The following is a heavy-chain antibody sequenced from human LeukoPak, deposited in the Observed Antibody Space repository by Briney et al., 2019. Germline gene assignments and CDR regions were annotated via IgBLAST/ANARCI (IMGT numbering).Heavy chain of an antibody. CDR2: ISDTSDNT. J-gene: IGHJ4*02. Sequence: GGSLRLSCAASGVTFSSYAMSWVRQAPGEGLEWVSTISDTSDNTYYADSVKGRFITSRDNSKNTLFLQMHSLRAEDTAVYYCANDLFGYFDSWGQGTLVTVSS. D-gene: IGHD3-16*01. V-gene: IGHV3-23*01. CDR1: GVTFSSYA. CDR3: ANDLFGYFDS.